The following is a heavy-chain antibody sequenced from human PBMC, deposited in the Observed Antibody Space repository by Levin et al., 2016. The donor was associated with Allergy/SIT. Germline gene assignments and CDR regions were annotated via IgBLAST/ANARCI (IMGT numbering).Heavy chain of an antibody. CDR3: AKSRVAMAYYFDY. J-gene: IGHJ4*02. D-gene: IGHD5-12*01. V-gene: IGHV3-30*18. Sequence: WIRQPPGKGLEWVAVISYDGSNKYYADSVKGRFTISRDNSKNTLYLQMNSLRAEDTAVYYCAKSRVAMAYYFDYWGQGTLVTVSS. CDR2: ISYDGSNK.